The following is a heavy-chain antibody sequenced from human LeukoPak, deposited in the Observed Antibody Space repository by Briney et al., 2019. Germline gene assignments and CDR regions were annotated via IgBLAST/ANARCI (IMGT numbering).Heavy chain of an antibody. D-gene: IGHD2-2*01. CDR1: GFTFSDYY. J-gene: IGHJ3*02. Sequence: GGSLRLSCAASGFTFSDYYMSWICQAPGKGLEWVSYISSSGSTIYYADSVKGRFTISRDNAKNSLYLQMNSLRAEDTAVYYCARLLGYCSSTSCQGDAFDIWGQGTMVTVSS. CDR2: ISSSGSTI. V-gene: IGHV3-11*01. CDR3: ARLLGYCSSTSCQGDAFDI.